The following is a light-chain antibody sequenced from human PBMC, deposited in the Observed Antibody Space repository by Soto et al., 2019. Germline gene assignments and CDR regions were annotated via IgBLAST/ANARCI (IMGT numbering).Light chain of an antibody. CDR2: DAS. J-gene: IGKJ4*01. Sequence: DIQMPQSPSTLSASVGDRVTITCRASQSISSWLAWYQQKPGKAPKLLIYDASNLESGVPSRFSGSGSGTEFTLTISSLQPDDFSTYYCQQYISVSLLTFGGGTKVDIK. CDR3: QQYISVSLLT. CDR1: QSISSW. V-gene: IGKV1-5*01.